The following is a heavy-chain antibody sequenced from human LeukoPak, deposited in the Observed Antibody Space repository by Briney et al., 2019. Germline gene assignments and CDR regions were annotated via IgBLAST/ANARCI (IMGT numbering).Heavy chain of an antibody. Sequence: GSLRLSCAPSGFTFRSYWMHWVRQAPGKGLVGVSRINSDGSSTSYADSVKGRFTISRDNAKNTLYLQMNSLRAEDTAVYHCARDRGGSAFDILGQGTMVTVSS. CDR1: GFTFRSYW. J-gene: IGHJ3*02. CDR2: INSDGSST. D-gene: IGHD3-10*01. CDR3: ARDRGGSAFDI. V-gene: IGHV3-74*01.